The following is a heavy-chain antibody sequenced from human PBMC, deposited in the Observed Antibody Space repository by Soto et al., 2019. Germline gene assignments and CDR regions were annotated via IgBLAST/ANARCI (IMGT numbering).Heavy chain of an antibody. CDR1: GGSMNNYY. CDR2: IYYSGST. D-gene: IGHD3-22*01. Sequence: PSETLSLTCSVSGGSMNNYYWSWIRQPPGKGLEWIGYIYYSGSTNYNPSLESRITISVDTSKNQFSLNLTTVTAADTALYYCARFTQTRYYYDSSGYPAPLDYYYGMDVWGQGTTVTVS. J-gene: IGHJ6*02. CDR3: ARFTQTRYYYDSSGYPAPLDYYYGMDV. V-gene: IGHV4-59*08.